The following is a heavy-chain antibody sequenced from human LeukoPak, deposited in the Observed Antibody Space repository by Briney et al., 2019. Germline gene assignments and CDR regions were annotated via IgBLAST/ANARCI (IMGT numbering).Heavy chain of an antibody. D-gene: IGHD3-22*01. Sequence: GGSLRLSCAASGFIFHNAWMNWVRQAPGKGLQWVGRVQSKTVSVTTEYAAPVKGRFIISRDDSKNTLYLQMDSLKTEDTAVYYCARGSNSDDSSDFDHWGQGTLVTVSS. J-gene: IGHJ4*02. V-gene: IGHV3-15*01. CDR1: GFIFHNAW. CDR2: VQSKTVSVTT. CDR3: ARGSNSDDSSDFDH.